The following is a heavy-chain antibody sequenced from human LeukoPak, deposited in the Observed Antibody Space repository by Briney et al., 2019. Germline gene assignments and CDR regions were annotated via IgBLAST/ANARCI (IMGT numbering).Heavy chain of an antibody. CDR2: IIPIFGTA. J-gene: IGHJ3*02. CDR1: GGTFSSYA. Sequence: SVKVSCKASGGTFSSYAISWVRQAPGQGLEWMGGIIPIFGTANYAQKFQGRVTMTTDTSTSTAYMELRSLRSDDTAVYYCARGGNIVVVVAALGAFDIWGQGTMVTVSS. CDR3: ARGGNIVVVVAALGAFDI. V-gene: IGHV1-69*05. D-gene: IGHD2-15*01.